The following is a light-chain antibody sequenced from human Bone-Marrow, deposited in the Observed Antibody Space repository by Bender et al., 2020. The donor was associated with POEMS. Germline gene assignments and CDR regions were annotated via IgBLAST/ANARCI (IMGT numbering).Light chain of an antibody. Sequence: QSVLTQPPSVSGPPGQTVTISCSGSDPNIGNNYIYWYQQYPGTAPKLLISRNHQRPSTIPDRFSGSKSGTSASLAISGLQSEDEADYYCAPWDDSLNGWVFGGGTKLTVL. V-gene: IGLV1-47*01. J-gene: IGLJ3*02. CDR2: RNH. CDR1: DPNIGNNY. CDR3: APWDDSLNGWV.